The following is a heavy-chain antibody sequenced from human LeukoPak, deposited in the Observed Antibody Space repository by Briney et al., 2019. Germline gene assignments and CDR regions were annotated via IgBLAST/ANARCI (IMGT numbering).Heavy chain of an antibody. Sequence: GGSLRLSCAVSGLTVSSSFMGWVRQAPGKGLEWVSDIYSDALGGITNYADSVKGRFTISRDNSQNTLYLQMNSLRAEDTAIYYCARGIGGGLHYFDYWGQGTLVTVSS. CDR3: ARGIGGGLHYFDY. J-gene: IGHJ4*02. CDR2: IYSDALGGIT. CDR1: GLTVSSSF. V-gene: IGHV3-53*01. D-gene: IGHD3-16*01.